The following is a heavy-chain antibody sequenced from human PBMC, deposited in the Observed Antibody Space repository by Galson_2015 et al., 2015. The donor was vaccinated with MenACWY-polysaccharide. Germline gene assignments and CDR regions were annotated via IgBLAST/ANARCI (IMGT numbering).Heavy chain of an antibody. D-gene: IGHD3-10*01. J-gene: IGHJ5*02. CDR2: INAGNGNT. CDR1: GYTFTSYA. Sequence: SVKVSCKASGYTFTSYAMHWVRQAPGQRLEWMGWINAGNGNTKYSQKFQGRATITRDTSATTAYVEVSSLRSEDTAVYYCARDYYASGSYSGWLDPWGQGTLVTVSS. CDR3: ARDYYASGSYSGWLDP. V-gene: IGHV1-3*01.